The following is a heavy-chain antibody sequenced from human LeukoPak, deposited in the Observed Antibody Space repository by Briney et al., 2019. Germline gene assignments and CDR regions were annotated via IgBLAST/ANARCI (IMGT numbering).Heavy chain of an antibody. D-gene: IGHD3-10*01. Sequence: PGGSLRLSCAASGFTFSSYSMNWVRQAPGKGLEWVSSISSSSSYIYYADSVKGRFTISRDNAKNSLYLQMNSLRAEDTAVYYRARDAYMVRGVIGSPDYWGQGTLVTVSS. CDR2: ISSSSSYI. CDR1: GFTFSSYS. CDR3: ARDAYMVRGVIGSPDY. V-gene: IGHV3-21*01. J-gene: IGHJ4*02.